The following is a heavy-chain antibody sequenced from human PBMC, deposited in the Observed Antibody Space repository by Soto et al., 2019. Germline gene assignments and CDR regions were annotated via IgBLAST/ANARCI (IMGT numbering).Heavy chain of an antibody. J-gene: IGHJ3*02. D-gene: IGHD3-16*01. Sequence: QVQLVQSGAEVKKPGSSVKVSCRTSGGTLSSYTFCWVRQAPGQGLEWMGRIIPLVGKTTYGQRFQDRLSISADKETSTTYLELSNLSSEDTAVCYCARRLGTDAYDIWGPGTMVTVSS. V-gene: IGHV1-69*02. CDR1: GGTLSSYT. CDR2: IIPLVGKT. CDR3: ARRLGTDAYDI.